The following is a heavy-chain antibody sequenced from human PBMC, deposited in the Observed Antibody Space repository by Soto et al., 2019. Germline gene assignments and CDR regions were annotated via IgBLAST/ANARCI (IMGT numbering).Heavy chain of an antibody. CDR3: ARDRGLYCSSTSCLGGWFDP. CDR2: INSDGSST. V-gene: IGHV3-74*01. D-gene: IGHD2-2*01. J-gene: IGHJ5*02. Sequence: GGSLRLSCAASGFTFSSYWMHWVRQAPGKGLVWVSRINSDGSSTSYADSVKGRFTISRDNAKNTLYLQMNSLRAEDTAVYYCARDRGLYCSSTSCLGGWFDPWGQGTLVTVSS. CDR1: GFTFSSYW.